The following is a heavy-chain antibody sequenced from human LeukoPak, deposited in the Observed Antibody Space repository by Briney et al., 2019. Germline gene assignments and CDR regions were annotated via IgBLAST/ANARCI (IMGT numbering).Heavy chain of an antibody. J-gene: IGHJ5*02. Sequence: SETLSLTCAVSGGSISSSSYYWGWIRQPPGKGLEWIGSIYYSGSTYYNPSLKSRVTISVDTSKNQFSLKLSSVTAADTAVYYCARDKWELKGFDPWGQGTLVTVSS. V-gene: IGHV4-39*07. CDR2: IYYSGST. D-gene: IGHD1-26*01. CDR1: GGSISSSSYY. CDR3: ARDKWELKGFDP.